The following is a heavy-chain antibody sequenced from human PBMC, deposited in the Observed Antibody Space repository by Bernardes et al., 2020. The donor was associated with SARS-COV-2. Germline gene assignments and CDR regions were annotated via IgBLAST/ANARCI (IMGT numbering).Heavy chain of an antibody. Sequence: SETLSLTCAVSGDSVSSACYYWGWPREPPGKGLEWTASAFCDGSTHYSPSPQTPVPIFVEMSKNQFSLKLSAVTAADTAVYYCTWGVEISGEVVLYYYGLDVWGQGTTVIVSS. J-gene: IGHJ6*02. CDR3: TWGVEISGEVVLYYYGLDV. D-gene: IGHD3-3*01. CDR2: AFCDGST. V-gene: IGHV4-39*01. CDR1: GDSVSSACYY.